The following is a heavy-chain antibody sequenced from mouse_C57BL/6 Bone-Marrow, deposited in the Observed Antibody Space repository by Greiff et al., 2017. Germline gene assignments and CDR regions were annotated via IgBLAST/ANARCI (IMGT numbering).Heavy chain of an antibody. CDR2: IYPRSGNT. V-gene: IGHV1-81*01. D-gene: IGHD1-1*01. CDR1: GYTFTSYG. J-gene: IGHJ2*01. CDR3: ARWGGSYYFDY. Sequence: VQVVESGAELARPGASVKLSCKASGYTFTSYGISWVKQRTGQGLEWTGEIYPRSGNTYYNEKFKGKATLTADKSSSTAYMELRSLTSEDSAVYFCARWGGSYYFDYWGQGTTLTVSS.